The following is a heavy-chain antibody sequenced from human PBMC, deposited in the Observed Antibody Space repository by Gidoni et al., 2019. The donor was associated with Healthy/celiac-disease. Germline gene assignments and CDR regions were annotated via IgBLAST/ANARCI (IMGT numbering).Heavy chain of an antibody. CDR2: IYQCGST. V-gene: IGHV4-4*02. D-gene: IGHD6-19*01. CDR1: GGSISSSNW. CDR3: ARVFIAVAGTGWFDP. Sequence: QVQLQESGPGLVKPSGTLSLTCAVSGGSISSSNWWSWVRQPPGKGLEWIGEIYQCGSTNYNPSLKSRVTISVDKSKNQFSLKLSSVTAADTAVYYCARVFIAVAGTGWFDPWGQGTLVTVSS. J-gene: IGHJ5*02.